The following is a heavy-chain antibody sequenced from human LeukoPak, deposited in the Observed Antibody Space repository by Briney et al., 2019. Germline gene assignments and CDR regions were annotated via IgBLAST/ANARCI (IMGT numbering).Heavy chain of an antibody. Sequence: SETLSLTCTVSGGSASSGSYYWSWIRQPPGKGLEWIGYIYYSGSTNYNPSLKSRVTISVDTSKNQFSLKLSSVTAADTAVYYCARYSSSWYVDYWGQGTLVTVSS. CDR3: ARYSSSWYVDY. CDR2: IYYSGST. J-gene: IGHJ4*02. D-gene: IGHD6-13*01. V-gene: IGHV4-61*01. CDR1: GGSASSGSYY.